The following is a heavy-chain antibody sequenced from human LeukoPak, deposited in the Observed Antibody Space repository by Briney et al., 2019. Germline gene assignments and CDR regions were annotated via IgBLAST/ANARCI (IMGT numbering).Heavy chain of an antibody. CDR3: AGSLGYCTSNFCYLKY. J-gene: IGHJ4*02. CDR1: GYSKNFYG. CDR2: ISAQHGQT. Sequence: GASVKVPCKTSGYSKNFYGITWVRQVAGQGLEWMGWISAQHGQTEYAPNSQDRVTMTTDTYTNTAYMELRSLRSDDTAVYYCAGSLGYCTSNFCYLKYWGQGTLVTVSS. D-gene: IGHD2-2*01. V-gene: IGHV1-18*01.